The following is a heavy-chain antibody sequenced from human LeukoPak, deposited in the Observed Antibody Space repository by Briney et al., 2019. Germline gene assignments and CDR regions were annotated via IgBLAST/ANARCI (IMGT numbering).Heavy chain of an antibody. D-gene: IGHD2-2*01. CDR3: ARGVPAAVPLCDY. V-gene: IGHV3-20*04. CDR1: GFTFDDYG. CDR2: IIWNGGST. Sequence: PGGSLRLSCAASGFTFDDYGMSWVRQAPGKGLEWVSAIIWNGGSTGYADSVKGRFTISRDNAKNSLYLQMNSLRAEDTAVYYCARGVPAAVPLCDYWGQGTLVTVSS. J-gene: IGHJ4*02.